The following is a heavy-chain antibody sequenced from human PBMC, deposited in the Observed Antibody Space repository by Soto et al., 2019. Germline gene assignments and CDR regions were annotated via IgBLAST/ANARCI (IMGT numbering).Heavy chain of an antibody. J-gene: IGHJ4*02. CDR1: GGTFSIYA. Sequence: RASVKVSCKASGGTFSIYAISWVRQAPGQGLEWMGGIIPIFGTANYAQKFQGRVTITADESTSTAYMELSSLRSEDTAVYYCARALSLTTFDYWGEGTLVTVSS. D-gene: IGHD1-1*01. V-gene: IGHV1-69*13. CDR3: ARALSLTTFDY. CDR2: IIPIFGTA.